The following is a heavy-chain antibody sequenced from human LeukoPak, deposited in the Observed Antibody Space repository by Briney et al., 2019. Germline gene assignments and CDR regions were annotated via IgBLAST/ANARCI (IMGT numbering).Heavy chain of an antibody. D-gene: IGHD3-10*01. J-gene: IGHJ6*02. Sequence: GRSLRLSCAASGFSFSSYGMHWVRQAPDKGLEWVAVIWYDGSNKYYADSVKGRFTISRDNSKNTLYVQMNSLRAEDTAVYYCARDGFRRRYGSGSYYYGMDVWGQGTTVTVSS. CDR1: GFSFSSYG. V-gene: IGHV3-33*01. CDR2: IWYDGSNK. CDR3: ARDGFRRRYGSGSYYYGMDV.